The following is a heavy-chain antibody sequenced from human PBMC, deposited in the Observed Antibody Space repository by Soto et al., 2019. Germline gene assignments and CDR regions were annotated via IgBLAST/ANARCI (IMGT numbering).Heavy chain of an antibody. CDR1: GFSFSSYA. Sequence: QVKLVASGGGVVQPGRSLRLSCAASGFSFSSYAMHWVRQAPGKGLEWLSFISYDGRNEYYADSVKGRFTVSRDSSENTLYLQINTLKPEDTAVYYCARDGCPNGVCFNDYWGQGTLVTVSP. D-gene: IGHD2-8*01. J-gene: IGHJ4*02. CDR3: ARDGCPNGVCFNDY. V-gene: IGHV3-30*04. CDR2: ISYDGRNE.